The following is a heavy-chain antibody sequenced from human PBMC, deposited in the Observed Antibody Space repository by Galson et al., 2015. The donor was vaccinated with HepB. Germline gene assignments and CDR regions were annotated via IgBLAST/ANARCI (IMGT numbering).Heavy chain of an antibody. D-gene: IGHD3-16*02. CDR1: RYSFANYW. CDR2: IYPGDSDT. V-gene: IGHV5-51*01. J-gene: IGHJ4*02. CDR3: ARQSSSTISPFDY. Sequence: QSGAEVKKAGESLKISCKGSRYSFANYWIGWVRQMPGKGLEWMGIIYPGDSDTRYSPSFQGQVTISADKSIDTAYLQWSSLKASDTAMYYCARQSSSTISPFDYWGQGTLVTVSS.